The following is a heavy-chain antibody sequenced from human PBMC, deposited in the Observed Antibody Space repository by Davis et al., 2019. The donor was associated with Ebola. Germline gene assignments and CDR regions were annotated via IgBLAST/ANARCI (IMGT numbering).Heavy chain of an antibody. D-gene: IGHD1-26*01. J-gene: IGHJ5*02. CDR2: IYYSGST. Sequence: LRLSCTLSCGSTSSGDYYWSWIRQLPGKGPDWIGYIYYSGSTYYNPSLKSLVTISVDTSKNQFSLKLSSVTAADTAVYYCARAVGATTVWFDPWGQGTLVTVSS. CDR3: ARAVGATTVWFDP. CDR1: CGSTSSGDYY. V-gene: IGHV4-30-4*01.